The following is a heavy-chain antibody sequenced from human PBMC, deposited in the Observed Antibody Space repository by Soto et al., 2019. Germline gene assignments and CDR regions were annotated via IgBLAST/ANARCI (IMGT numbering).Heavy chain of an antibody. CDR2: ISGNSDST. V-gene: IGHV3-23*01. CDR1: GFTFSSYA. D-gene: IGHD4-17*01. Sequence: EVQLLESGGGLVQPGGSLRLSCAASGFTFSSYAMSWVRQAPGKGLEWVSAISGNSDSTFYADSVKGRFTISRDNSKNTVYLQMNSLRAEDTAVYYCAKDQPFTVTTPRCYFDYWGQGTLVTVSS. CDR3: AKDQPFTVTTPRCYFDY. J-gene: IGHJ4*02.